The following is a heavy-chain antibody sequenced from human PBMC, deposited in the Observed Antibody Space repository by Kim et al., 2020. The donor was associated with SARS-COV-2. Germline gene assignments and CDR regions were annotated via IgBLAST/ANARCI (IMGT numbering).Heavy chain of an antibody. J-gene: IGHJ4*02. Sequence: YAQKVQGRVTITRDTSISTAYMELSRLRSDDTAVYYCARGTQQLAYYFDYWGQGTLVTVSS. CDR3: ARGTQQLAYYFDY. D-gene: IGHD6-13*01. V-gene: IGHV1-2*02.